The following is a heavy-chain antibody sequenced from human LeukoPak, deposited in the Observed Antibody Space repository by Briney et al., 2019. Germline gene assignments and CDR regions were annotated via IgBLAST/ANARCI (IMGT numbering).Heavy chain of an antibody. J-gene: IGHJ6*03. CDR1: GFTFSDYY. CDR3: AKDSAFYYIDV. Sequence: GGSLRLSCAASGFTFSDYYMSWIRQAPGKGLEWVSYISSSGSTIYYADSVKGRFTISRDNSKNTLYLQMNSLKGDDTAVYYCAKDSAFYYIDVWGKGTTVIISS. V-gene: IGHV3-11*04. CDR2: ISSSGSTI.